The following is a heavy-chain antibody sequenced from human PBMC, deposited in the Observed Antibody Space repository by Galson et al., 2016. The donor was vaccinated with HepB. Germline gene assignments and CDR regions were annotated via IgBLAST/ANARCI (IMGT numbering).Heavy chain of an antibody. J-gene: IGHJ3*01. D-gene: IGHD5-12*01. Sequence: SVKVSCKASGGTFNNYGVSWVRQAPGQGLEWIGGTIPILGITKFAQTFKGRVTTTVDESATSAYMELTSLTYEDTAVYFCARVLKSCAATICNFELWGQWTMVTVSS. CDR1: GGTFNNYG. CDR2: TIPILGIT. CDR3: ARVLKSCAATICNFEL. V-gene: IGHV1-69*10.